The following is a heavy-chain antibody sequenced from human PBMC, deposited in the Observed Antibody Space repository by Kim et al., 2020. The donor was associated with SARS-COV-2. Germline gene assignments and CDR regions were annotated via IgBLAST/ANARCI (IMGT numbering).Heavy chain of an antibody. V-gene: IGHV4-39*01. CDR1: GGSISSSSYY. CDR2: IYYSGST. CDR3: ARLASNYYDSSGYYSRAMDY. Sequence: SETLSLTCTVSGGSISSSSYYWGWIRQPPGKGLEWIGSIYYSGSTYYNPSLKSRVTISVDTSKNQFSLKLSSVTAADTAVYYCARLASNYYDSSGYYSRAMDYWGQGTLVTVSS. D-gene: IGHD3-22*01. J-gene: IGHJ4*02.